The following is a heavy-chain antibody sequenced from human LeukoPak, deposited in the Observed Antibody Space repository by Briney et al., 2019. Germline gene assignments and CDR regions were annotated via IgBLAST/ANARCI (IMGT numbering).Heavy chain of an antibody. V-gene: IGHV3-23*01. CDR2: ISGSGGST. J-gene: IGHJ5*02. Sequence: PGGSLRRTCAASGFTFSSYAMSWVRQAPGKGLEWVSAISGSGGSTYYADSVKGRFTISRDNSKNTLYLQMNSLRAEDTAVYYCAKGYDILTGYYWTSPRFYNCFDPWGQGTLVTVSS. CDR1: GFTFSSYA. CDR3: AKGYDILTGYYWTSPRFYNCFDP. D-gene: IGHD3-9*01.